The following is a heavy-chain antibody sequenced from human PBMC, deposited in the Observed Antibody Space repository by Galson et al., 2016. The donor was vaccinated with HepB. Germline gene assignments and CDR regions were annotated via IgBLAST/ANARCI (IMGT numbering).Heavy chain of an antibody. Sequence: SLRLSCAASGFIVSSNYMSWVRQAPGKGLEWVSVIYSGGSTYYADSVKGRFTISRDNSKHTLYLQMNTLSAEATAVYYCARSRTSYYGAYYYYGMDVWGQGTTVTASS. J-gene: IGHJ6*02. D-gene: IGHD1-26*01. CDR3: ARSRTSYYGAYYYYGMDV. CDR1: GFIVSSNY. V-gene: IGHV3-66*01. CDR2: IYSGGST.